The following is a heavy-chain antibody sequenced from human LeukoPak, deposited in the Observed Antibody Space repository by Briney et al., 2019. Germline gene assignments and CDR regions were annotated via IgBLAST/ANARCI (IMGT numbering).Heavy chain of an antibody. CDR3: ARDGPENYFEGSGAFDY. V-gene: IGHV4-59*01. CDR2: VYYSGNT. Sequence: GSLRLSCAASGFTFSSYWMSWIRQPPGKGLEWIGHVYYSGNTRYNPSFKSRVTMSVDRSRNHFSLNVISVTAADTAIYYCARDGPENYFEGSGAFDYWGQGTLVTVSS. D-gene: IGHD3-22*01. J-gene: IGHJ4*02. CDR1: GFTFSSYW.